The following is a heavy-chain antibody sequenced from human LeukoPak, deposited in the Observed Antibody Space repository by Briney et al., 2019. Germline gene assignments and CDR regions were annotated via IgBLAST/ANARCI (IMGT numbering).Heavy chain of an antibody. CDR3: ARGNPAGIAAAGIDFQH. CDR2: INPNSGGT. Sequence: ASVKVSCKASGYTFTGYYMHWVRQAPGQGLEWMGWINPNSGGTNYAQKFQGWVTMTRDTSISTAYMELSRLRSDDTAVYYCARGNPAGIAAAGIDFQHWGQGTLVTVSS. D-gene: IGHD6-13*01. J-gene: IGHJ1*01. V-gene: IGHV1-2*04. CDR1: GYTFTGYY.